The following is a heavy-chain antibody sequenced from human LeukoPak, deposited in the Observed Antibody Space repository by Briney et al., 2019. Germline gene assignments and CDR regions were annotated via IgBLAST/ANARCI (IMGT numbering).Heavy chain of an antibody. V-gene: IGHV3-21*01. J-gene: IGHJ4*02. D-gene: IGHD6-19*01. Sequence: GGSLRLSCAASGFTFSGYGMNWVRQAPGKGLEWVSSISSSGSYIYYADSVKGRCTVSRDNAKNTLYLQMNSLRAEDTAVYYCARTYSSFDYWGQGTLVTVSS. CDR3: ARTYSSFDY. CDR2: ISSSGSYI. CDR1: GFTFSGYG.